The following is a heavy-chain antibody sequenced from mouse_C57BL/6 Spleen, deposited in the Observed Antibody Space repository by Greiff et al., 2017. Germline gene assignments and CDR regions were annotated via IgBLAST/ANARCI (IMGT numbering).Heavy chain of an antibody. D-gene: IGHD4-1*01. CDR3: ARDGANWEFAY. CDR2: ISDGGSYT. CDR1: GFTFSSYA. J-gene: IGHJ3*01. V-gene: IGHV5-4*01. Sequence: EVKLMESGGGLVKPGGSLKLSCAASGFTFSSYAMSWVRQTPEKRLEWVATISDGGSYTYYPDNVKGRFTISRDNAKNNLYLQMSHLKSEDTAMYYCARDGANWEFAYWGQGTLVTVSA.